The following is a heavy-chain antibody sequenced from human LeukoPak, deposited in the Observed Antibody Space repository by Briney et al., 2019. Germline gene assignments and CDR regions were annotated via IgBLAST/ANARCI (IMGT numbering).Heavy chain of an antibody. J-gene: IGHJ4*02. CDR1: GFTFSSYS. V-gene: IGHV3-21*01. Sequence: GGSLRLSCAASGFTFSSYSMNWVRQAPGKGLEWVSSISSSSIYIYYADSVKGRFTISRDNAKNSLYLQMNSLRAEDTAVYYCTRDYCSGGSCHDYWGQGTLVTVSS. D-gene: IGHD2-15*01. CDR3: TRDYCSGGSCHDY. CDR2: ISSSSIYI.